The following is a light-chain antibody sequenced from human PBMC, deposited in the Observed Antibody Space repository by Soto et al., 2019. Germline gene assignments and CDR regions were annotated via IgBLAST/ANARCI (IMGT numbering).Light chain of an antibody. CDR2: DNT. Sequence: QSVLTQPPSVSGAPGQRVTISCTGSSSNIGSGYDVHWYQQLPGAAPKLLIYDNTDRPSGVPDRFSGSKSATSASLAITGLQVEDEADYYGQSYDSSLSASVFGGGTKLTVL. V-gene: IGLV1-40*01. J-gene: IGLJ3*02. CDR1: SSNIGSGYD. CDR3: QSYDSSLSASV.